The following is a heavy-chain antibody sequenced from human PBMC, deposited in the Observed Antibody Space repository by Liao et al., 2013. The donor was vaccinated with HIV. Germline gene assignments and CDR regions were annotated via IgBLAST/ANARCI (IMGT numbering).Heavy chain of an antibody. CDR3: ARSGIAVAGRFVY. CDR2: IYYSGST. Sequence: QLQLQESGPGLVKPSETLSLTCTVSGGSISSSSYYWGWIRQPPGKGLEWIGSIYYSGSTNYNPSLKSRVTISVDTSKNQFSLKLSSVTAADTAVYYCARSGIAVAGRFVYWGQGTLVTVSS. V-gene: IGHV4-39*07. J-gene: IGHJ4*02. D-gene: IGHD6-19*01. CDR1: GGSISSSSYY.